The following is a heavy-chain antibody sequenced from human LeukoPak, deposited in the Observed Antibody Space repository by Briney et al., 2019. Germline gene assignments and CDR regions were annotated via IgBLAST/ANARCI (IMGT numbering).Heavy chain of an antibody. CDR3: ARDSVPAATFDY. Sequence: GGSLRLSCAASGFTFSSYAMHWVRQAPGKGLEWVAVISYDGSNKYYADSVKGRFTISRDNSKNTLYLQMNSLRAEDTAVYYCARDSVPAATFDYWGQGTLVTVSS. J-gene: IGHJ4*02. D-gene: IGHD2-2*01. V-gene: IGHV3-30-3*01. CDR1: GFTFSSYA. CDR2: ISYDGSNK.